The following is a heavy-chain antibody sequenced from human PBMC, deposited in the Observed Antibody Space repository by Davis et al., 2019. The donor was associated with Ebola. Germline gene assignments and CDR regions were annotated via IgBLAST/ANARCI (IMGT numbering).Heavy chain of an antibody. D-gene: IGHD3-10*01. CDR1: GYSFTTYW. Sequence: GESLKISCKASGYSFTTYWISWVRQLPGRGLEWMGIIYPGDSDTRYSPSFQGQVTISADKSISTAYLQWSSLKASDTAMYYCARRGVDYYYGMDVWGQGTTVSVSS. CDR3: ARRGVDYYYGMDV. CDR2: IYPGDSDT. V-gene: IGHV5-51*01. J-gene: IGHJ6*02.